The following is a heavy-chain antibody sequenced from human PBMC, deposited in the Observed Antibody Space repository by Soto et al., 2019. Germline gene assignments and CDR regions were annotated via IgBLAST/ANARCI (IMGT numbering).Heavy chain of an antibody. CDR1: GGSISSSSYY. J-gene: IGHJ5*02. D-gene: IGHD2-2*01. Sequence: SETLSLTCTVSGGSISSSSYYWGWIRQPPGKGLEWIGSIYYSGSTYYNPSLKSRVTISVDTSKNQFSLKLSSVTAADTAVYYCARQAKDIVVVPAAMCWFDPWGQGTLVTVSS. V-gene: IGHV4-39*01. CDR2: IYYSGST. CDR3: ARQAKDIVVVPAAMCWFDP.